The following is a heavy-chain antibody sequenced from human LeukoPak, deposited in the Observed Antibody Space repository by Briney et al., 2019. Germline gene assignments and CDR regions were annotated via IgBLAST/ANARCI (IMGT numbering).Heavy chain of an antibody. V-gene: IGHV4-30-2*01. D-gene: IGHD2-2*01. CDR3: ARLQYCSGTSCYWFDP. Sequence: SETLSLTCDVSGGSISSGLYSWSWIRQPLGKGLEWIVYIYHTGSTYYNPSLKRRATISVDTSKNQFSLRLSSVTAADTAVYYCARLQYCSGTSCYWFDPWGQGTLVTVSS. J-gene: IGHJ5*02. CDR2: IYHTGST. CDR1: GGSISSGLYS.